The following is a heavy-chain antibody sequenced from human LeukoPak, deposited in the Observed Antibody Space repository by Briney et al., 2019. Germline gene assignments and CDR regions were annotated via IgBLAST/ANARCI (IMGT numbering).Heavy chain of an antibody. CDR2: VYHGGSS. D-gene: IGHD6-6*01. CDR1: GYSISSGYY. V-gene: IGHV4-38-2*02. Sequence: PSETLSLTCTVSGYSISSGYYWGWIRQPPGKGLEWIGNVYHGGSSYYNPSLKSRVTISVDTSKNQFSLNLYSVTAADTAVYYCARRVGSSDCFDYWGQGTLVTVSS. CDR3: ARRVGSSDCFDY. J-gene: IGHJ4*02.